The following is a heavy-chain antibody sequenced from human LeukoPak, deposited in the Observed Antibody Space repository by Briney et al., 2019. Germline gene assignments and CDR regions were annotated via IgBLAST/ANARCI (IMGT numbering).Heavy chain of an antibody. V-gene: IGHV4-61*02. CDR3: ARDESSGWYFGYFQH. Sequence: PSETLSLTCTVSGGSISSGSYYWSWILQPAGKGLEWIGRIYTSGSTNYNPSLKSRVTISVDTSKNQFSLKLSSVTAADTAVYYCARDESSGWYFGYFQHWGQGTLVTVSS. CDR2: IYTSGST. D-gene: IGHD6-19*01. J-gene: IGHJ1*01. CDR1: GGSISSGSYY.